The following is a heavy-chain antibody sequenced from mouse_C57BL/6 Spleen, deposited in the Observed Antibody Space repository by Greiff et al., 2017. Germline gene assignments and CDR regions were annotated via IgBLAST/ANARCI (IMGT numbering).Heavy chain of an antibody. V-gene: IGHV1-82*01. CDR1: GYAFSSSW. D-gene: IGHD2-3*01. CDR2: IYPGDGDT. J-gene: IGHJ2*01. Sequence: VKLMESGPELVKPGASVKISCKASGYAFSSSWMHWVKQRPGQGLEWIGRIYPGDGDTNYNGKFKGKATLTADKSSSTAYMQLSSLTSEDSAVYFCARDGSPDYFDYWGQGTTLTVSS. CDR3: ARDGSPDYFDY.